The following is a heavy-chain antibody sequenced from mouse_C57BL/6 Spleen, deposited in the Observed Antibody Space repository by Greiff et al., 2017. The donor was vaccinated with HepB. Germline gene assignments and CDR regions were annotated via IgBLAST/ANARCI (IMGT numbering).Heavy chain of an antibody. J-gene: IGHJ3*01. V-gene: IGHV1-52*01. CDR1: GYTFTSYW. Sequence: QVQLQQSGAELVRPGSSVKLSCKASGYTFTSYWMHWVKQRPIQGLEWIGNIDPSDSETHYNQKFKDKATLTVDKSSSTAYMQLSSLTSEDSAVYYGARPLYYSNPSFAYWGQGTLVTVSA. CDR3: ARPLYYSNPSFAY. D-gene: IGHD2-5*01. CDR2: IDPSDSET.